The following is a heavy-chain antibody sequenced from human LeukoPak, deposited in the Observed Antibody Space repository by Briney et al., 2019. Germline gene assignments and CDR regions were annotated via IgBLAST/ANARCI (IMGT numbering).Heavy chain of an antibody. CDR3: ARVSQWLDSGSNYYYYGMDV. CDR1: GYTFTSYY. CDR2: INPSGGST. V-gene: IGHV1-46*01. D-gene: IGHD6-19*01. J-gene: IGHJ6*02. Sequence: GASVKVSCKASGYTFTSYYIHWVRQAPGQGLEWMGIINPSGGSTSYAQKFQGRVTMTRDTSTSTVYMELSSLRSEDTAVYYCARVSQWLDSGSNYYYYGMDVWGQGTTVTVSS.